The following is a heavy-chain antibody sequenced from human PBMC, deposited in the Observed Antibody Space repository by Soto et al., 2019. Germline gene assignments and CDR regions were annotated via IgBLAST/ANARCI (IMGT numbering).Heavy chain of an antibody. CDR3: ARGGTPIDY. J-gene: IGHJ4*02. V-gene: IGHV1-18*01. CDR1: GYTFTNFG. Sequence: QVQLVQSGAEVKKPGASVKVSCKASGYTFTNFGISWVRQAPGQGLEWMGWISAYNGNTNFAQNFQGRVTMTTDTSTSTAYMELRNLTSDDTPVHYGARGGTPIDYRGQGTLVTVSS. CDR2: ISAYNGNT. D-gene: IGHD3-16*01.